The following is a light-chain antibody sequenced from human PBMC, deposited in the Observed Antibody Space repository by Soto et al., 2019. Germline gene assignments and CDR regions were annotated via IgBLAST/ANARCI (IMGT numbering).Light chain of an antibody. V-gene: IGLV2-14*01. J-gene: IGLJ2*01. CDR1: EVGAHRF. Sequence: QSALTQPASVSGSPGQSITISCTGTEVGAHRFVSWYQQVPGTAPKLLIYEVIKRPSGISPRFSGSKAGNTASLTISGLQADDEADYLCCSYTSISTSAVFGGGTKLTVL. CDR3: CSYTSISTSAV. CDR2: EVI.